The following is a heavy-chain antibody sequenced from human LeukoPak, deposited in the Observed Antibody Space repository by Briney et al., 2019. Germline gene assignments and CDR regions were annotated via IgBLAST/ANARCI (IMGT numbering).Heavy chain of an antibody. D-gene: IGHD3-9*01. J-gene: IGHJ5*02. Sequence: SETLSLTCTVSGGSISSGDYYWSWIRQPPGKGLEWIGYIYHSGSTNYNPSLKSRVTISVNTSKNQFSLKLSSVTAADTAVYYCARVSGYYDILTGYNWFDPWGKGTLVTVSS. CDR1: GGSISSGDYY. CDR2: IYHSGST. V-gene: IGHV4-61*08. CDR3: ARVSGYYDILTGYNWFDP.